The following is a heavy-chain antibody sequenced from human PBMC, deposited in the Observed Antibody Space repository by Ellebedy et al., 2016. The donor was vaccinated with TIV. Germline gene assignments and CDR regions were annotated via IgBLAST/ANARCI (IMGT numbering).Heavy chain of an antibody. D-gene: IGHD5-18*01. CDR1: GYTFTGYH. CDR2: INPNNGVT. Sequence: AASVKVSCKPSGYTFTGYHIHWVRQAPGQGLEWLGWINPNNGVTSYAQKFQGRVTMTRDTSISTAYLELSRLRSDDTAVYYCARDRASGYTFGVWFDVWGQGTLVTVSS. J-gene: IGHJ5*02. CDR3: ARDRASGYTFGVWFDV. V-gene: IGHV1-2*02.